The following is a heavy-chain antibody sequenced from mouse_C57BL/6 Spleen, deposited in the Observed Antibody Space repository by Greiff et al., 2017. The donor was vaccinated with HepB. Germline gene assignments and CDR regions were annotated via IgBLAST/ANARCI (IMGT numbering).Heavy chain of an antibody. D-gene: IGHD2-4*01. Sequence: QVQLQQSGAELVRPGTSVKMSCKASGYTFTNYWIGWAKQRPGHGLEWIGDIYPGGGYTNYNEKFKGKATLTADKSSSTAYMQFSSLTSEDSAIYYCARRGDYDAGPYYFDYWGQGTTLTVSS. J-gene: IGHJ2*01. CDR2: IYPGGGYT. CDR3: ARRGDYDAGPYYFDY. V-gene: IGHV1-63*01. CDR1: GYTFTNYW.